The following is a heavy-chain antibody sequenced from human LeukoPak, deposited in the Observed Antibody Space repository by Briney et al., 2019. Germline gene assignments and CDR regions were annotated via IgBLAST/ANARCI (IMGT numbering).Heavy chain of an antibody. CDR3: ARRIPTRRGETCSSTSCYFDY. CDR1: GGSISSYY. D-gene: IGHD2-2*01. V-gene: IGHV4-59*01. Sequence: PSETLSLTCTVSGGSISSYYWSWIRQPPGKGLDWIGYIYYSGSTNYNPSLKSRITISVDTSKNQFSLKLSSVTAADTAVYYCARRIPTRRGETCSSTSCYFDYWGQGTLVTVSS. CDR2: IYYSGST. J-gene: IGHJ4*03.